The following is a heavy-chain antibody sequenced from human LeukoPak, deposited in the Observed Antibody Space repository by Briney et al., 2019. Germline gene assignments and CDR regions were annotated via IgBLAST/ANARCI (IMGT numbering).Heavy chain of an antibody. CDR2: INHSGST. Sequence: SETLSLTCTVYSGSFSGYCWSWIRQPPGKGLEWIGEINHSGSTNYNPSLKSRVTISVDTSKNQFSLKLSSVTAADTAVYYCARARKGRWLQFGDCIDYWGQGTLVTVSS. CDR3: ARARKGRWLQFGDCIDY. V-gene: IGHV4-34*01. J-gene: IGHJ4*02. CDR1: SGSFSGYC. D-gene: IGHD5-24*01.